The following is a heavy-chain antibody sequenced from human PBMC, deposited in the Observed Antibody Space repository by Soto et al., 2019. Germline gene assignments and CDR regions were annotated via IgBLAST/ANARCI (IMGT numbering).Heavy chain of an antibody. D-gene: IGHD3-9*01. CDR1: GFSLNSRGVG. CDR2: VYWDDDK. J-gene: IGHJ4*02. CDR3: VHRGPVDETGMGFDF. Sequence: QITLRESGPALVKPTQTLTLTCTFSGFSLNSRGVGVCWVRQPPGKALEWLAIVYWDDDKRYRPALRIKLSIRKDTPKNQVVLTLTNTDPVDTATYYCVHRGPVDETGMGFDFWGQGSLVTVSS. V-gene: IGHV2-5*02.